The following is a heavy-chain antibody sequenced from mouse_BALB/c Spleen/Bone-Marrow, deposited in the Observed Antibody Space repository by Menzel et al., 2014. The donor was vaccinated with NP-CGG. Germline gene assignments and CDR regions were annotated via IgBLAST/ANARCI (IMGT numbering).Heavy chain of an antibody. CDR1: GYTFTDYA. CDR3: ARGIYYDSSWFAC. D-gene: IGHD2-4*01. CDR2: ISTYPGNT. J-gene: IGHJ3*01. Sequence: VQLQQSGPELVRPGGSVKISCKGSGYTFTDYAMHWVNQSHAKSLEWIGVISTYPGNTNYNQKFKVKATMTVDKSSSTSYREPARLTAESSAMYYCARGIYYDSSWFACWGRGTPVTVSA. V-gene: IGHV1-67*01.